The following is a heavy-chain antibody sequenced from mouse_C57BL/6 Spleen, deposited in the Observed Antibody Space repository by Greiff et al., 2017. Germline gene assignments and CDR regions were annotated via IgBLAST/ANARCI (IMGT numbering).Heavy chain of an antibody. V-gene: IGHV1-50*01. D-gene: IGHD1-1*01. Sequence: QVQLKQPGAELVKPGASVKLSCKASGYTFTSYWMQWVKQRPGQGLEWIGEIDPSDSYTNYNQKFKGKATLTVDTSSSTAYMQLSSLTSEDSAVYYCARITTEDYWGQGTTLTVSS. J-gene: IGHJ2*01. CDR3: ARITTEDY. CDR1: GYTFTSYW. CDR2: IDPSDSYT.